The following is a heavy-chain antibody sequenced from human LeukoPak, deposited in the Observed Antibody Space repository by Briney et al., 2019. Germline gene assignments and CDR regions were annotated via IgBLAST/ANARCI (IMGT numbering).Heavy chain of an antibody. V-gene: IGHV3-21*01. J-gene: IGHJ4*02. D-gene: IGHD4-17*01. CDR3: ARAGGSTVSHSDY. Sequence: GGSLRLSCAASGFTFSSYSMNWVRQAPGKGLEWVSPISSSTSYIYYADSVKGRFTISKDNAKNSLYLQMNSLRAEDTAVYYCARAGGSTVSHSDYWGQGTLVTVSS. CDR1: GFTFSSYS. CDR2: ISSSTSYI.